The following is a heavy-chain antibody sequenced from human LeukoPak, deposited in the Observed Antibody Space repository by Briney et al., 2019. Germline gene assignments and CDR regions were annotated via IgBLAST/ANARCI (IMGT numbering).Heavy chain of an antibody. V-gene: IGHV3-30*04. Sequence: QPGRSLRLSCAASGFNFSNYAMHWVRQAPGKGLEWVAVISYEGNTRHYADSVKGRFTISRDNSKNKHYLQMNSLRAEDTAVYYCAKPYYYYYMDVWGKGTTVTISS. CDR3: AKPYYYYYMDV. D-gene: IGHD1-14*01. CDR2: ISYEGNTR. CDR1: GFNFSNYA. J-gene: IGHJ6*03.